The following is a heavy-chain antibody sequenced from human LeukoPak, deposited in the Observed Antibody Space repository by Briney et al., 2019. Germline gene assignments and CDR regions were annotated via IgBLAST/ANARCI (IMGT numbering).Heavy chain of an antibody. J-gene: IGHJ4*02. CDR1: GFTFSTYD. V-gene: IGHV3-13*04. Sequence: PGGSLRLSCAASGFTFSTYDMHWVRQATGKGLEWVSGIGVGFDAYYPGSVKGRFTISRDNDKKSLFLEMSNLGAGDTALYFCVARKMLNGGRSSGDDYWGQGTLVTVSS. CDR2: IGVGFDA. D-gene: IGHD4-23*01. CDR3: VARKMLNGGRSSGDDY.